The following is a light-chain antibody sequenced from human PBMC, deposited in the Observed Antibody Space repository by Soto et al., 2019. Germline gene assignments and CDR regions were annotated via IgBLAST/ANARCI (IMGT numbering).Light chain of an antibody. CDR3: QVWDSSSDQGV. CDR1: NIGSKS. CDR2: EDS. J-gene: IGLJ1*01. V-gene: IGLV3-21*02. Sequence: SYELTQPPSVSVAPGQTARITCGGNNIGSKSVHWYQQKPGQAPVLVVYEDSDRPSGIPERFSGSNSGNTATLTISRVEAGDEADYYCQVWDSSSDQGVFGTGTKLTVL.